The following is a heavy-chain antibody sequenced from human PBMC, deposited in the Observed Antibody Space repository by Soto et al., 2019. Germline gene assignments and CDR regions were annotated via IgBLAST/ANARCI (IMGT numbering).Heavy chain of an antibody. V-gene: IGHV4-31*03. CDR2: IYYSGST. CDR3: ARSPIPNWNYYGMDV. Sequence: SETLSLTCTVSGGSIIIAGYYWSWIREHPGKGLEWIGDIYYSGSTYYNPSLQSRVTVSADTSKNQFSLKLSSVTAADTAVYYCARSPIPNWNYYGMDVWGQGTTVTVSS. D-gene: IGHD1-1*01. CDR1: GGSIIIAGYY. J-gene: IGHJ6*02.